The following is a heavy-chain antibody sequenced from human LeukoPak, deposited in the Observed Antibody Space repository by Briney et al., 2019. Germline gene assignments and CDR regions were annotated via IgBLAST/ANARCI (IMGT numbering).Heavy chain of an antibody. J-gene: IGHJ4*02. D-gene: IGHD3-22*01. V-gene: IGHV4-39*01. CDR3: ARFHYYDSSGPNSDYFDY. Sequence: SETLSLTCTVSGGSISSSSYYWGWIRQPPGKGLEWIGSIYYSGSTYYHPSLKSRVTISVDTSKNQFSLKLRAVTAADTAVYYCARFHYYDSSGPNSDYFDYWGQGTLVTVSS. CDR2: IYYSGST. CDR1: GGSISSSSYY.